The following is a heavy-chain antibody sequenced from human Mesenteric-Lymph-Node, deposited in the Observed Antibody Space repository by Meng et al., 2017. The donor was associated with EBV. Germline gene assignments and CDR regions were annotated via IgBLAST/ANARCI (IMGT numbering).Heavy chain of an antibody. D-gene: IGHD6-19*01. V-gene: IGHV3-21*01. Sequence: QVVGPGGGLVKPGGSLRLSCAASGFTFSSYSMNWVRQAPGKGLEWVSSISTSGSYIYYADSVKGRFTISRDNAKNSVYLQMNSLRVEDTAVYYCARVSGWYVWGQGTLVTVSS. CDR1: GFTFSSYS. J-gene: IGHJ4*02. CDR3: ARVSGWYV. CDR2: ISTSGSYI.